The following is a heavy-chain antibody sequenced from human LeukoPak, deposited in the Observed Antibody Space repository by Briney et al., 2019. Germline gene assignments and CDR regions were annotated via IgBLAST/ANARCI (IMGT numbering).Heavy chain of an antibody. Sequence: GGSLRLSCAASGFTFTNAWMNWVRQAPGKGLEWVGRIKSKADGETINYAAPVKGRFTFSRDDSKNMLYLQMNSLKSEDTAVYYCSTLTSRGLSDSWGQGTLVTVSS. V-gene: IGHV3-15*07. CDR1: GFTFTNAW. CDR3: STLTSRGLSDS. D-gene: IGHD1-20*01. J-gene: IGHJ4*02. CDR2: IKSKADGETI.